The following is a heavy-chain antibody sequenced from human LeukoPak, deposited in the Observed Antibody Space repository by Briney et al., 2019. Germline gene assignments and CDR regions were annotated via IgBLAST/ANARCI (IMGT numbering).Heavy chain of an antibody. J-gene: IGHJ3*02. CDR1: GFTFSNYN. D-gene: IGHD1-1*01. CDR2: ISSSTSTI. Sequence: PGGSLRLSCAASGFTFSNYNMNWVRQAPGKGLEWISFISSSTSTIFYADSVKGRFTISTDNAKNSLYLQMNSLRAEDTAVYYCARGGDWNEGDGDAFDIWGQGTMVTVSS. CDR3: ARGGDWNEGDGDAFDI. V-gene: IGHV3-48*04.